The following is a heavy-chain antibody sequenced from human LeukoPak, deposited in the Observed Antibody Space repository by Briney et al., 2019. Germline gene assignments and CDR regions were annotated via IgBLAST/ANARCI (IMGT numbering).Heavy chain of an antibody. CDR1: GFPFSDSW. J-gene: IGHJ4*02. CDR3: AKDGDDCIDY. D-gene: IGHD2-21*01. V-gene: IGHV3-30*02. Sequence: GGSLRLSCAASGFPFSDSWMHWVRQAPGKGLEWVAFIRYDGGENFYADFAKGRFTISRDNSKNTLSLQLNTLRAEDTALYYCAKDGDDCIDYWGPGTLVTVAS. CDR2: IRYDGGEN.